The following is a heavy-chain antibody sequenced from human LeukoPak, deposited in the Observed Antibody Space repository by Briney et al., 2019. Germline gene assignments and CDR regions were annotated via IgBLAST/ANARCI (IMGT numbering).Heavy chain of an antibody. Sequence: ASVKVSCTASGGTFSSYAISWVRQAPGQGLEWMGGIIPIFGTANYAQKFQGRVTITADESTSTAYMELSSLRSEDTAVYYCARGSYSSGWYDYFQHWGQGTLVTVSS. CDR3: ARGSYSSGWYDYFQH. CDR2: IIPIFGTA. D-gene: IGHD6-19*01. V-gene: IGHV1-69*13. CDR1: GGTFSSYA. J-gene: IGHJ1*01.